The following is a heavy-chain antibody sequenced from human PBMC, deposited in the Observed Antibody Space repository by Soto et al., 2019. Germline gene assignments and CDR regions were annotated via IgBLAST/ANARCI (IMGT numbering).Heavy chain of an antibody. D-gene: IGHD2-15*01. V-gene: IGHV4-59*01. CDR3: AREGSQYCSGGSCHRRFDP. Sequence: QVQLQESGPGLVKPSETLSLTCTVSGGSISSYYWSWIRQPPGKGLEWIGYIYYSGSTNYNPSLKSRVTISVDTSKNQFSLKLSSVTAADTAVYYCAREGSQYCSGGSCHRRFDPWGQGTLVTVSS. J-gene: IGHJ5*02. CDR2: IYYSGST. CDR1: GGSISSYY.